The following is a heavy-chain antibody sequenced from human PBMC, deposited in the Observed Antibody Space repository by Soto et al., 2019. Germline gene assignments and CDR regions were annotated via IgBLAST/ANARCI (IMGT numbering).Heavy chain of an antibody. V-gene: IGHV4-59*08. CDR1: GGSISSYY. J-gene: IGHJ4*02. CDR3: ARRYGLGSFDY. CDR2: IYYSGST. D-gene: IGHD3-10*01. Sequence: QVQLQESGPGLVKPSETLSLTCTVSGGSISSYYWSWIRQPPGKGLEWIGYIYYSGSTNYNPSLTXXVTISVDTSKNQFSLKLSSVTAADTAVYYCARRYGLGSFDYWGQGTLVTVSS.